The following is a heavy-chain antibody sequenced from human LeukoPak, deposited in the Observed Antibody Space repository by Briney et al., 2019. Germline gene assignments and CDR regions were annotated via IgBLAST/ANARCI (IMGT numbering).Heavy chain of an antibody. CDR1: GYTFTGYY. J-gene: IGHJ5*02. CDR3: ARNSGVRGVIGGDWFDP. CDR2: INPNSGGT. Sequence: ASVKVACKASGYTFTGYYMHWVRQAPGQGLEWMGWINPNSGGTNYAQKFQGRVTMTRDMSTSTVYMELSSLRSEDTAVYYCARNSGVRGVIGGDWFDPWGQGTLVTVSS. D-gene: IGHD3-10*01. V-gene: IGHV1-2*02.